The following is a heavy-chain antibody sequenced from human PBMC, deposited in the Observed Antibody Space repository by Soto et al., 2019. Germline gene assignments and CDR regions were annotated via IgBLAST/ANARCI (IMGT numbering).Heavy chain of an antibody. D-gene: IGHD6-6*01. CDR1: GFTFSSYA. CDR3: AKGGLYSSSFGFGY. J-gene: IGHJ4*02. V-gene: IGHV3-23*01. Sequence: EVRLLESGGDLVQPGGSLRLSCAASGFTFSSYAMSWVRQAPGKGLEWVSGISGGGGSTYYADSVRGRFTISRDNSKNTLYVQMNSLRAEDTAVYYCAKGGLYSSSFGFGYWGQGTLVTVSS. CDR2: ISGGGGST.